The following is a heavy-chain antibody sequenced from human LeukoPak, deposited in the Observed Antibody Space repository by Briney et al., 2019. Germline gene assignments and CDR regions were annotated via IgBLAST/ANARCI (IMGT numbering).Heavy chain of an antibody. D-gene: IGHD3-10*01. Sequence: PGGSLRLSCAASGFTFSSYEMNWVRQAPGKGLEWVSYISSSGSTIYYADSVKGRFTISRDNAKNSLYLQMNSLRAEDTAVYYCVVDGSGSSAPFDYWGQGTLVTVSS. CDR1: GFTFSSYE. CDR3: VVDGSGSSAPFDY. V-gene: IGHV3-48*03. CDR2: ISSSGSTI. J-gene: IGHJ4*02.